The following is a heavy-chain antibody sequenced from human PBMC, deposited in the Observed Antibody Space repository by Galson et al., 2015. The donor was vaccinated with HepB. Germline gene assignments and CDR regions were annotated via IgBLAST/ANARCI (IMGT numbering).Heavy chain of an antibody. CDR3: ARVALWFGEFQGFGY. J-gene: IGHJ4*02. CDR1: GFTVSSNY. D-gene: IGHD3-10*01. Sequence: SLRLSCAASGFTVSSNYMSWVRQAPGKGLEWVSVIYSGGSTYYADSVKGRFTISRDNSKNTLYLQMNSLRAEDTAVYYCARVALWFGEFQGFGYWGRGTLVTVSS. V-gene: IGHV3-66*01. CDR2: IYSGGST.